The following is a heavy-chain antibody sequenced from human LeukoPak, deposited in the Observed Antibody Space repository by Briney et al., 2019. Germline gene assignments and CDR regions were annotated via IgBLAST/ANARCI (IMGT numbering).Heavy chain of an antibody. CDR2: IRGSGGST. Sequence: GGSLRLSCAASGFTFSSYAMSWVRQAPGKGLEWVSAIRGSGGSTYYADSVKGRFTISRDNSKNTLYLQMNSLRAEDTAVYYCAKDMGGSGSPGLGMDVWGQGTTVTVSS. CDR3: AKDMGGSGSPGLGMDV. D-gene: IGHD3-10*01. CDR1: GFTFSSYA. J-gene: IGHJ6*02. V-gene: IGHV3-23*01.